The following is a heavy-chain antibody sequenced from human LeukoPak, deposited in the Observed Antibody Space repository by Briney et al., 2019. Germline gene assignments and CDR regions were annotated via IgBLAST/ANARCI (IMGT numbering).Heavy chain of an antibody. Sequence: LRLSCSAFGFTFSDHYMSWIRQHPGKGLEWIGYIYYSGSTYYNPSLKSRVTISVDTSKNQFSLKLSSVTAADTAVYYCARDLTYYDFWSGYGPGMDVWGQGTTVTVSS. D-gene: IGHD3-3*01. CDR1: GFTFSDHY. CDR3: ARDLTYYDFWSGYGPGMDV. J-gene: IGHJ6*02. CDR2: IYYSGST. V-gene: IGHV4-31*02.